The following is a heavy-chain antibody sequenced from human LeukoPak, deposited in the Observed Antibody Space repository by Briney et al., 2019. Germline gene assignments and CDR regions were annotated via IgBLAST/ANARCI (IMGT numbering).Heavy chain of an antibody. J-gene: IGHJ4*02. Sequence: PGGSLRLSCVASGFTFSSFSFNWVRQAPGKGLEWISYISSTSTTIYYADSVQGRFTSSRDNAKNSLYLQMNSLRAEDTAVYYCARDLGGTYDYWGQGTLVTVSS. CDR3: ARDLGGTYDY. CDR1: GFTFSSFS. D-gene: IGHD1-26*01. CDR2: ISSTSTTI. V-gene: IGHV3-48*04.